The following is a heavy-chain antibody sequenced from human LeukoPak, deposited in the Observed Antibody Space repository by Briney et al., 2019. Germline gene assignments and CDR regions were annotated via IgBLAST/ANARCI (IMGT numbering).Heavy chain of an antibody. Sequence: GESLRLSCAASGFTFDDYAMNWVRQVPGRGLEWVSGINWNGRITEYADSVKDRFAISRQNTKNSLYLYMNNLGGEDTALYFCARGSVQLWLRDTYYYMDVWGKGTTVTVSS. V-gene: IGHV3-20*04. CDR3: ARGSVQLWLRDTYYYMDV. CDR1: GFTFDDYA. J-gene: IGHJ6*03. CDR2: INWNGRIT. D-gene: IGHD5-18*01.